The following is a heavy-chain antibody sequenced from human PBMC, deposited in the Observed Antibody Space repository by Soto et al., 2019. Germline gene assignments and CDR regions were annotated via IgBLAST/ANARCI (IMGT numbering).Heavy chain of an antibody. Sequence: QVQLQESGPGLVKPSETLSLTCTVSGGSISSGGYWTWVRQRPGKGLEWIGYIYGSGNTYYSPSLVSRGSISMDTSKNQFSLKMTSVTAADTAVYFCARDRGSYGMDVWGQGTTVTVSS. CDR2: IYGSGNT. J-gene: IGHJ6*02. V-gene: IGHV4-31*03. CDR3: ARDRGSYGMDV. CDR1: GGSISSGGY.